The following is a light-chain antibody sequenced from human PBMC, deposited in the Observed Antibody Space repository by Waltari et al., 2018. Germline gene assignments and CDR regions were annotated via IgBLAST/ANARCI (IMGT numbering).Light chain of an antibody. CDR3: SSYSGSNSLL. Sequence: QSALTQPPSASGSPGQSVTISCTGTSSDIGGYDYVSWYQQHPGNAPKLIVYDVTKRPPGVPKRVSGSKSGNTASLTVSGLQADDEADYYCSSYSGSNSLLFGGGTKLTV. J-gene: IGLJ2*01. V-gene: IGLV2-8*01. CDR1: SSDIGGYDY. CDR2: DVT.